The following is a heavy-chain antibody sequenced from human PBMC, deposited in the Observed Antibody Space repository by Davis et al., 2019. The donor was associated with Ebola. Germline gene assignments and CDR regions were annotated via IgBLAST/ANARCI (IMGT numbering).Heavy chain of an antibody. Sequence: ASVKVSCKASGYTFTSYYMHWVRQAPGQGLEWMGIINPSDGSTSYAQKFQGRVTMTRDTSTSTVYMELSSLRSEDTAVYYCARDYKKSALRFLEWLPDYWGQGTLVTVSS. CDR2: INPSDGST. CDR1: GYTFTSYY. V-gene: IGHV1-46*01. CDR3: ARDYKKSALRFLEWLPDY. J-gene: IGHJ4*02. D-gene: IGHD3-3*01.